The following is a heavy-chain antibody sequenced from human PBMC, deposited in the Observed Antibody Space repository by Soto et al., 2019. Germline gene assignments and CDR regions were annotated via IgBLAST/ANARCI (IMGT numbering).Heavy chain of an antibody. CDR2: ISAYNGNT. J-gene: IGHJ4*02. D-gene: IGHD3-10*01. Sequence: QVQLVQSGAEVKKPGASVKVSCKASGYTFTSYGISWVRQAPGQGLEWMGWISAYNGNTNYAQKLQGRVTMTTDTSKIKAYMELRSKRSGDTAVYYCAGDYYCGSEGAYWGKGTLVTVSS. V-gene: IGHV1-18*01. CDR1: GYTFTSYG. CDR3: AGDYYCGSEGAY.